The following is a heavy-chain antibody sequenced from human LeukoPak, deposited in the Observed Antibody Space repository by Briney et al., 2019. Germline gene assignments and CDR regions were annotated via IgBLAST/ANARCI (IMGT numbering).Heavy chain of an antibody. D-gene: IGHD5-18*01. CDR3: ARDDTAMDHFDY. V-gene: IGHV3-21*01. Sequence: PGGSLRLSCAASGFTFSSYSMNWVRQAPGKGLEWVSSISSSSSYIYYADSVKGRFTISRDNAKNSLYLQMNSLRAEDTAVYYRARDDTAMDHFDYWGQGTLVTVSS. CDR2: ISSSSSYI. J-gene: IGHJ4*02. CDR1: GFTFSSYS.